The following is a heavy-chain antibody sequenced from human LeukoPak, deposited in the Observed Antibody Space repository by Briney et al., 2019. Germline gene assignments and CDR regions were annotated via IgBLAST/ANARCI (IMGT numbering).Heavy chain of an antibody. J-gene: IGHJ4*02. Sequence: SETLSLTCTVSGVSISSYYWSWIRQPPGKGLECIGYISDSGTTNYNPSLKSRVTISRDTSKNQFSLKLNSVTAADTAVYYCARHTSSIAARPLDYWGQGTLVTVSS. CDR2: ISDSGTT. D-gene: IGHD6-6*01. V-gene: IGHV4-59*08. CDR1: GVSISSYY. CDR3: ARHTSSIAARPLDY.